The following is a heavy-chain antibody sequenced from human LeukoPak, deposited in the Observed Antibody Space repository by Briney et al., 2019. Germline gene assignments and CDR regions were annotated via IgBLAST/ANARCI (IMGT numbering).Heavy chain of an antibody. V-gene: IGHV4-38-2*01. CDR1: GYSISNAYY. Sequence: SETLSLTCAVSGYSISNAYYWGWIRPPPGKGLEWIASMYHSRSTYYNPSLKSRVTISVDTSKNQFSLKLNSVTAADTAVYYCVRHPRYSTGWAIDYWGQGTLVTVSS. CDR2: MYHSRST. CDR3: VRHPRYSTGWAIDY. D-gene: IGHD6-19*01. J-gene: IGHJ4*02.